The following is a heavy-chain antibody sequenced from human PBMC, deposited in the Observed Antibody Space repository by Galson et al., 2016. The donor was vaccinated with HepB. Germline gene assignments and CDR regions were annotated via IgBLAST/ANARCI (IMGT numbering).Heavy chain of an antibody. J-gene: IGHJ6*02. Sequence: SLRLSCAASGFTVSDNYMTWVRQAPGKGLEWVSLIYSAGATYYADSVKGRFTISRDNSKNTLFLQMNSLSAADAGVYYCARGLKTYYYYGIDVWGQGTTVIVSS. CDR2: IYSAGAT. CDR1: GFTVSDNY. V-gene: IGHV3-53*01. CDR3: ARGLKTYYYYGIDV.